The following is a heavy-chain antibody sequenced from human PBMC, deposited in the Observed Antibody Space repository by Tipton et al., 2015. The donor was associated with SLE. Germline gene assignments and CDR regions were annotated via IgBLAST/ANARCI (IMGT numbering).Heavy chain of an antibody. CDR1: GGSISGYY. V-gene: IGHV4-34*01. J-gene: IGHJ6*02. CDR3: ARHVWWSGRTVAALYGMDV. Sequence: TLSLTCTVSGGSISGYYWSWIRQPPGKGLEWIGEINHSGSTNYNPSLKSRVTISVDTSKNQFSLKLSSVTAADTAVYYCARHVWWSGRTVAALYGMDVWGQGTTVTVSS. D-gene: IGHD6-19*01. CDR2: INHSGST.